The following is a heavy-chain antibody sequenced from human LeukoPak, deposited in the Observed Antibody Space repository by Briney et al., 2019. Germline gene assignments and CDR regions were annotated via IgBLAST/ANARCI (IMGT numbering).Heavy chain of an antibody. V-gene: IGHV3-30*18. CDR3: AKELYFGSGSYPDY. CDR1: GFTFSSYG. Sequence: QPGRSLRLSCAASGFTFSSYGMHWVRHAPGKGLVWVAVISHDGSDNHYADSVKGRFTISRDNSKNTVYLQMSSLRPEDTAVYFCAKELYFGSGSYPDYWGQGTLVRVSS. D-gene: IGHD3-10*01. J-gene: IGHJ4*02. CDR2: ISHDGSDN.